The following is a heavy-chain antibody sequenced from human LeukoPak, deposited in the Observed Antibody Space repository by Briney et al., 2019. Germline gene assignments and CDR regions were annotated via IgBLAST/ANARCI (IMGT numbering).Heavy chain of an antibody. CDR3: AREARGSNGYYYNF. CDR1: GGSISSYY. CDR2: ISYSGST. J-gene: IGHJ4*02. V-gene: IGHV4-59*12. D-gene: IGHD3-22*01. Sequence: SETLSLTCSVSGGSISSYYWSWIRQFPGKGLEWIGDISYSGSTQYNPTLKSRATISADTSKNQFSLELTSVTAADTGVYYCAREARGSNGYYYNFWGQGTLVTVSS.